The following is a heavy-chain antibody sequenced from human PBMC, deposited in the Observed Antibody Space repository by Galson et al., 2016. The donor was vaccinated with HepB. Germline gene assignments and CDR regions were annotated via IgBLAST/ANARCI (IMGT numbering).Heavy chain of an antibody. Sequence: SLRLSCAPSGLTVSDSYMNWIRQAPGKGLEWISYISRSGKIIFYADSVKGRFTISRDNAKNSLFLQMNSLRAEDTAVYYCARRVYDAVDIWGQGTRVTVSA. V-gene: IGHV3-11*01. CDR3: ARRVYDAVDI. CDR1: GLTVSDSY. J-gene: IGHJ3*02. CDR2: ISRSGKII.